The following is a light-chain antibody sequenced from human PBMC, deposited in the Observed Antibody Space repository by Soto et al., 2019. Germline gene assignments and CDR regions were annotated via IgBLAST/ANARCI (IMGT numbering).Light chain of an antibody. Sequence: EIVLTQSPGTLSLSPGERATLSCRASQSVSRGYLAWLQQKPGQAPRLLIFGASSRATGITDRFSGSGSGTDFTLTINRLEAEDFAVYYYQQYGSTPISFGQGTRLEIK. CDR3: QQYGSTPIS. CDR2: GAS. J-gene: IGKJ5*01. V-gene: IGKV3-20*01. CDR1: QSVSRGY.